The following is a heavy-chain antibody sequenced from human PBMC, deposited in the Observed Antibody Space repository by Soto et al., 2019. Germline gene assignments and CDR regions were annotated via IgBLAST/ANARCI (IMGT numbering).Heavy chain of an antibody. V-gene: IGHV4-59*02. J-gene: IGHJ4*02. Sequence: SETLSLTCTVSGGSVSSYSWTWVRQPPGKGLEWIGYVYYSGSTHYNPSLKSRVTISLDTSKNQFSLKLTSVTAADTAMYFCASSPPAMVAPNVWGQGTLVTVSS. CDR1: GGSVSSYS. CDR2: VYYSGST. CDR3: ASSPPAMVAPNV. D-gene: IGHD5-18*01.